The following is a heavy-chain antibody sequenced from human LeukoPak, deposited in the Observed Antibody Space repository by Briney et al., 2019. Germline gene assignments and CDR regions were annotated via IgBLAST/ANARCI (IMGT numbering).Heavy chain of an antibody. CDR1: GFTFSNAW. J-gene: IGHJ6*03. D-gene: IGHD5-18*01. Sequence: GGSLRLSXAASGFTFSNAWMSWVRQAPGKGLEWVGRIKSKTDGGTTDYAAPVKGRFTISRDDSKNTLYLQMNSLKTEDTAVYYCTTVDTAMVYYYYYYYMDVWGIGTTVTVSS. CDR3: TTVDTAMVYYYYYYYMDV. V-gene: IGHV3-15*01. CDR2: IKSKTDGGTT.